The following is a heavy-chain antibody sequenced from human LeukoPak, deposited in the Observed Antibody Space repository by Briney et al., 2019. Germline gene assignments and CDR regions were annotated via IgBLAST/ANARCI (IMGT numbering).Heavy chain of an antibody. CDR2: ISGSGGST. D-gene: IGHD3-10*01. Sequence: GGSRRLSCAASGFTFSSYAMSWVRQAPGKGLEWVSAISGSGGSTYYADSVKGRFTISRDNSKNTLYLQMNSLRAEDTAVYYCARAPGITYVDYYYGMDVWGQGTTVTVSS. J-gene: IGHJ6*02. CDR3: ARAPGITYVDYYYGMDV. V-gene: IGHV3-23*01. CDR1: GFTFSSYA.